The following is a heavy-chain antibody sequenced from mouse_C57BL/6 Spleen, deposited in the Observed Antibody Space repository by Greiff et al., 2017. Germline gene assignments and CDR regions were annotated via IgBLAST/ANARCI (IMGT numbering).Heavy chain of an antibody. J-gene: IGHJ4*01. V-gene: IGHV1-69*01. CDR3: ARGYYGNYVYAMDY. CDR1: GYTFTSYW. Sequence: QVQLQQPGAELVMPGASVKLSCKASGYTFTSYWMHWVKQRPGQGLEWIGEIDPSDSYTNYNQKFKGKSTLTVDKSSSTAYMPLSSLTSEDSAVEYCARGYYGNYVYAMDYWGQGTSVTVSS. CDR2: IDPSDSYT. D-gene: IGHD2-1*01.